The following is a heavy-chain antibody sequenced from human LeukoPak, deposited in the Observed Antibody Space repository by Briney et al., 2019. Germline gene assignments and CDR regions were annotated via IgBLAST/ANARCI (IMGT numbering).Heavy chain of an antibody. J-gene: IGHJ4*02. D-gene: IGHD2-8*02. CDR3: ARSERERIVLVVYAYFDY. CDR1: GGSISSSSYY. V-gene: IGHV4-39*01. Sequence: SETLSLTCTVSGGSISSSSYYWGWIRQPPGKGLEWIGSIYYSGSTHYNPSPKSRVTISVDTSKNQFSLRLSSVTAADTAVCYCARSERERIVLVVYAYFDYWGQGTLVTVSS. CDR2: IYYSGST.